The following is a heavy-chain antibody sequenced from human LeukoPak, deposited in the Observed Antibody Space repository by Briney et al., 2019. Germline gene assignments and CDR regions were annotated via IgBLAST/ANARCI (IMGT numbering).Heavy chain of an antibody. CDR2: IYYSGST. J-gene: IGHJ4*02. D-gene: IGHD3-10*01. Sequence: SETLSLTCNVSGGAISSTAYYWGWIRQPPGKGLEWIGSIYYSGSTYYNPSLKSRVTISVDTSHNQFSLKLNSVTAADTALYYCARHPPYGSRNWGAYYFDSWGQGTLATVSS. V-gene: IGHV4-39*01. CDR3: ARHPPYGSRNWGAYYFDS. CDR1: GGAISSTAYY.